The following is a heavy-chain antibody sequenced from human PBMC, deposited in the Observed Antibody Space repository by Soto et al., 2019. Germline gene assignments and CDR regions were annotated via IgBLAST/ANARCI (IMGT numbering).Heavy chain of an antibody. Sequence: SETLSLTCAVSGGSISSGGYSWSWIRQPPGKGLEWIGYIYHSGSTYYNPSLKSRVTISVDRSKNQFSLKLSSVTAADTAVYYCARGYYYDSSGLFLFDYWGQGTLVTVSS. CDR3: ARGYYYDSSGLFLFDY. J-gene: IGHJ4*02. V-gene: IGHV4-30-2*01. CDR1: GGSISSGGYS. CDR2: IYHSGST. D-gene: IGHD3-22*01.